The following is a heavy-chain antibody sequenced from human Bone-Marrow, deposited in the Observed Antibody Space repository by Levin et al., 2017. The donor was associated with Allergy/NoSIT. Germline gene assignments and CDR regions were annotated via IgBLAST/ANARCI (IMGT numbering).Heavy chain of an antibody. CDR3: ARDQVEQQLGSLGGDY. V-gene: IGHV3-33*01. J-gene: IGHJ4*02. CDR1: GFTFSSYG. CDR2: IWYDGSNK. D-gene: IGHD6-13*01. Sequence: SGGSLRLSCAASGFTFSSYGMHWVRQAPGKGLEWVAVIWYDGSNKYYADSVKGRFTISRDNSKNTLYLQMNSLRAEDTAVYYCARDQVEQQLGSLGGDYWGQGTLVTVSS.